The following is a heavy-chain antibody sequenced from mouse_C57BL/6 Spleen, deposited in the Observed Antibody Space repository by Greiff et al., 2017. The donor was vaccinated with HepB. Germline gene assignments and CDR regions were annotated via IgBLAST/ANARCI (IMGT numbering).Heavy chain of an antibody. CDR3: ASCSYEWYFDV. D-gene: IGHD1-1*01. J-gene: IGHJ1*03. V-gene: IGHV3-1*01. CDR2: ISYSCST. CDR1: GYSITSGYD. Sequence: EVKVEESGPGMVKPSQSLSLTCTVTGYSITSGYDWHWIRHFPGNKLEWMGYISYSCSTNYNPSLKSRISITHDTSKNHFFLKLNSVTTEDTATYYCASCSYEWYFDVWGTGTTVTVSS.